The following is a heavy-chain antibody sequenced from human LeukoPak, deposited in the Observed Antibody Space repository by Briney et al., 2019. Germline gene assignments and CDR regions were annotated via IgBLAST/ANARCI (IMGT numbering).Heavy chain of an antibody. CDR2: IYSSGST. J-gene: IGHJ6*03. CDR3: ARVFDSGSQAYFYYMDV. V-gene: IGHV4-61*05. Sequence: PSETPSLTCAVSGGSISSNSYYWGWIRQPPGKGLEGIGYIYSSGSTNYNPSLKSRVTMSVDTSKNQFSLKVSSVTAADTAVYYCARVFDSGSQAYFYYMDVWGKGTTVTIFS. CDR1: GGSISSNSYY. D-gene: IGHD3-10*01.